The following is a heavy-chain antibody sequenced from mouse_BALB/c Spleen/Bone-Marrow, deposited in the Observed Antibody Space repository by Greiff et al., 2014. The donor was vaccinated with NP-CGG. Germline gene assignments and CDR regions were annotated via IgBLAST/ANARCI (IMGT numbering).Heavy chain of an antibody. CDR1: GYSITSGYS. V-gene: IGHV3-1*02. J-gene: IGHJ4*01. D-gene: IGHD1-1*02. Sequence: QLQQSGPDLVKPSQSLSLTCTVTGYSITSGYSWHWTRQFPGNKLEWMGYIHYSGSTNYNPSLKSRISITRDTSKNQFFLQLNSVTTEDTATYYCTRRGLYYGYAMDYWGQGTSVTVSS. CDR2: IHYSGST. CDR3: TRRGLYYGYAMDY.